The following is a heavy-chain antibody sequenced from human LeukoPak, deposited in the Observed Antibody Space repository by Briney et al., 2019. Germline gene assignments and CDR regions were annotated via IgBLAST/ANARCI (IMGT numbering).Heavy chain of an antibody. CDR3: PTAPGYYDSAPWDY. CDR1: GLTFSNAW. CDR2: IKSKTDGGTT. J-gene: IGHJ4*02. V-gene: IGHV3-15*01. D-gene: IGHD3-16*01. Sequence: GGSLRLSCAASGLTFSNAWMNWVRQAPGKGLEWVGLIKSKTDGGTTDYAAPVKGRFTISRDDSKDTLSLQMESLKTEDTAVYYCPTAPGYYDSAPWDYWGQGTLVTVSS.